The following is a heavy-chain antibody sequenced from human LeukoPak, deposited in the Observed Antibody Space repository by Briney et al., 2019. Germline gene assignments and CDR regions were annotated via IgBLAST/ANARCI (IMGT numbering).Heavy chain of an antibody. V-gene: IGHV4-39*07. Sequence: SETLSLTCTVSGGSISSSSYYWGWIRQPPGKGLEWIGSIYYSGSTYYNPSLKSRVTISVDTSKNQFSLKLSSVTAADTAVYYCARAHYGDYLILFDYWGQGTLVTVSS. D-gene: IGHD4-17*01. CDR3: ARAHYGDYLILFDY. CDR1: GGSISSSSYY. J-gene: IGHJ4*02. CDR2: IYYSGST.